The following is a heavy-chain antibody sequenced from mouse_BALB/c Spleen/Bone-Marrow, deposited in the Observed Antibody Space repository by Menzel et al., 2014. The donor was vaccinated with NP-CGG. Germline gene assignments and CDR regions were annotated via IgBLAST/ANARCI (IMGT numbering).Heavy chain of an antibody. J-gene: IGHJ3*01. V-gene: IGHV1-9*01. CDR3: ARLITTGGFAY. CDR1: GYTFSTYW. D-gene: IGHD2-4*01. CDR2: ILPGSGTT. Sequence: QVQLKESGAELMKPGASVKLFYKATGYTFSTYWIEWVKQRPGHGLEWIGEILPGSGTTNYNEKFKGKATFTADTSSKTAYMKRSRMTDEDSADYYCARLITTGGFAYWGQGTLVTVSA.